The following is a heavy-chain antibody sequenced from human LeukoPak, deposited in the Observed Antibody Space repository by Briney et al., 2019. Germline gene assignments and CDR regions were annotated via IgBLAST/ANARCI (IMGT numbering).Heavy chain of an antibody. V-gene: IGHV3-7*01. CDR3: AKGLFDWLSDSDY. CDR2: IKQDGSEK. J-gene: IGHJ4*02. D-gene: IGHD3-9*01. CDR1: GFTFSSYW. Sequence: PGGSLRLSCAASGFTFSSYWMSWVRQAPGKGLEWVANIKQDGSEKYYVDSVKGRFTISRDNAKNSLYLQMNSLRAEDTAVYYCAKGLFDWLSDSDYWGQGTLVTVSS.